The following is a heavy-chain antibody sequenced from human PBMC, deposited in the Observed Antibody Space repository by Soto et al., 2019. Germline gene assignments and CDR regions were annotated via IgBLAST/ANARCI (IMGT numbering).Heavy chain of an antibody. V-gene: IGHV3-48*02. CDR1: GFIFSDYS. D-gene: IGHD3-10*01. J-gene: IGHJ4*02. Sequence: EVQLVESGGGLVRPGGSLRLSCAASGFIFSDYSMNWVRQAPGKGLEWIAYITPSSSAIHYADSVRGRFTISRDNVKNSLSQQMNGLRDEDTTVYYCAAIIFGSNDWGPGSLVTVSS. CDR3: AAIIFGSND. CDR2: ITPSSSAI.